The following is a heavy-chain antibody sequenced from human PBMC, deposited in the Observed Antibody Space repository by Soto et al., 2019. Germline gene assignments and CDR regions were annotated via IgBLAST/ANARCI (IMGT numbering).Heavy chain of an antibody. CDR2: IWYDGRNE. V-gene: IGHV3-33*01. CDR3: ARGTATDGLDS. Sequence: SLRLSCVASGFTFSSYGMHWVRQAPGKGLEWVAFIWYDGRNENYTDSVKGRFSISRDNSKNTLFLQMNSLRVDDTAVYYCARGTATDGLDSWGQGTLVTVSS. CDR1: GFTFSSYG. D-gene: IGHD2-21*02. J-gene: IGHJ5*01.